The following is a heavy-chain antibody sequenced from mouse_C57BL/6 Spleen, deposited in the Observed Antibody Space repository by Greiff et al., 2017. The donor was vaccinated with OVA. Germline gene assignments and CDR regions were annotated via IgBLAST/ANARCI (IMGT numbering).Heavy chain of an antibody. Sequence: EVKLVESGGDLVKPGGSLKLSCAASGFTFSSYGMSWVRQTPDKRLEWVATISSGGSYTYYPDSVKGRFTISRDNAKNTLYLQMSSLKSEDTAMYYCARHLDTRGFAYWGQGTLVTVSA. J-gene: IGHJ3*01. CDR1: GFTFSSYG. CDR3: ARHLDTRGFAY. V-gene: IGHV5-6*01. D-gene: IGHD3-1*01. CDR2: ISSGGSYT.